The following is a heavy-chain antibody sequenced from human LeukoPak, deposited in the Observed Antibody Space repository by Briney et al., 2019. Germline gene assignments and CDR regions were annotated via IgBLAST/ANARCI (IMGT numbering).Heavy chain of an antibody. CDR3: TRDLNHDSSG. CDR2: IKTDGSEK. V-gene: IGHV3-7*01. J-gene: IGHJ4*02. D-gene: IGHD3-22*01. CDR1: GFRFSDYW. Sequence: GGPLRLSYAASGFRFSDYWMTWVHQPPGKGLECVANIKTDGSEKYYPDSVKGRFTVSRDNAKNSLYLQMNSMRVEDTAVYYCTRDLNHDSSGWGQGTLVTVSS.